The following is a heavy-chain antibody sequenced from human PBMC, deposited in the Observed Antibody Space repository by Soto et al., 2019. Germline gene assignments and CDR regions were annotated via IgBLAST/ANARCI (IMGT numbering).Heavy chain of an antibody. V-gene: IGHV4-34*01. CDR1: GGSFSGYY. CDR2: INHSGST. J-gene: IGHJ5*02. Sequence: SETMSLTCAVYGGSFSGYYWSWIRQPPGKGLEWIGEINHSGSTNYNPSLKSRVTISVDTSKNQFSLKLSSVTAADTAVYYCARGFPGYSSSWYGGWFDPWGQGTLVTVSS. D-gene: IGHD6-13*01. CDR3: ARGFPGYSSSWYGGWFDP.